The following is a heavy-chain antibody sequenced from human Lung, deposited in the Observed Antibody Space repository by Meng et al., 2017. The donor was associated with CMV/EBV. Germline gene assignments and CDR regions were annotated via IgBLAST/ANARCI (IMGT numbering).Heavy chain of an antibody. D-gene: IGHD2-2*01. CDR1: GYSISNGYY. Sequence: SETLSLTCTVSGYSISNGYYWGWIRQPPGKGLEWIGSIYHSGSTYYNPSLKSRVTISVDTSKNQFSLKLSSVTAADTAVYYCARDYRTGCSSTSCYNWFDPWXQGTLVXVSS. CDR3: ARDYRTGCSSTSCYNWFDP. V-gene: IGHV4-38-2*02. J-gene: IGHJ5*02. CDR2: IYHSGST.